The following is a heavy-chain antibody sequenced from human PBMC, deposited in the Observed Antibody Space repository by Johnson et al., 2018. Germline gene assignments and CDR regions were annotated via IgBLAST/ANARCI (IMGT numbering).Heavy chain of an antibody. Sequence: VQLGQAGGGLVQPGGSLRLSCAASGFTFSSYAMSWVRQAPGKGLEWVSAIRGSGGSTYYADPVKGRFTISRDNSKNTLYLQMNSLRAEETSVYYCAKVRGYSGSYRDQFQHWGQGTLVTVSS. V-gene: IGHV3-23*04. CDR1: GFTFSSYA. CDR3: AKVRGYSGSYRDQFQH. J-gene: IGHJ1*01. D-gene: IGHD1-26*01. CDR2: IRGSGGST.